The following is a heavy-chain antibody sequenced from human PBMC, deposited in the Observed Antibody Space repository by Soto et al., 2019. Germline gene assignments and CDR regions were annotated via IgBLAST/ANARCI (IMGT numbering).Heavy chain of an antibody. CDR3: ARWVGGSMYDNSGKYDS. Sequence: QVQLVESGGGVVQPGRSLRLTCAASGFIFSGSGMHWVRQAPGKGLEWVALISYDGSRTYCADSVRDRFTISRDNGQNTLYLQMNSLRAEDTAVYFCARWVGGSMYDNSGKYDSWGQGTLVIVSS. V-gene: IGHV3-30*03. J-gene: IGHJ5*01. D-gene: IGHD3-22*01. CDR1: GFIFSGSG. CDR2: ISYDGSRT.